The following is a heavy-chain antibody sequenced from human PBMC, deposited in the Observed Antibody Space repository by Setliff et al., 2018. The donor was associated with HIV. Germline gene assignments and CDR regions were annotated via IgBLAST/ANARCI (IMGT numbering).Heavy chain of an antibody. CDR3: ARQSPSSLTPPVWFGELLSQDAFDI. Sequence: PGESLKISCKGSGYSFTDYWIGWVRQMPGKGLEYMGIIYPGDSDSKYSPSLQGQVTFSADKSISTAYLQWSSLKASDSGIYYCARQSPSSLTPPVWFGELLSQDAFDIWGQGTMVTVSS. V-gene: IGHV5-51*01. CDR1: GYSFTDYW. J-gene: IGHJ3*02. D-gene: IGHD3-10*01. CDR2: IYPGDSDS.